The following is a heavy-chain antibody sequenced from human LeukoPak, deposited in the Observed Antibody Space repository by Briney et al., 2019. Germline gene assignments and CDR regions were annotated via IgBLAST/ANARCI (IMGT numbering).Heavy chain of an antibody. Sequence: SETLSLTCTVSGGSISSQYLSWVRQPPGKGLQWIGYISSSGRTNYNPYLKSRMTVSVDTWKNQFSLKLCSGTAADTAVYYCARGRFDYYDSSGYSHFDALDIWGQGTMVTVSS. D-gene: IGHD3-22*01. J-gene: IGHJ3*02. CDR2: ISSSGRT. CDR3: ARGRFDYYDSSGYSHFDALDI. V-gene: IGHV4-59*11. CDR1: GGSISSQY.